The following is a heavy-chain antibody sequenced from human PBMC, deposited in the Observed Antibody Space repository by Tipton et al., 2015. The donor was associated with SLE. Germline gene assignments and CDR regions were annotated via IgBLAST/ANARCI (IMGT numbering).Heavy chain of an antibody. CDR3: ARGSPSIVGATPGYFQH. CDR2: ISSNGGST. J-gene: IGHJ1*01. V-gene: IGHV3-64*01. CDR1: GFTFSTYA. D-gene: IGHD1-26*01. Sequence: SLRLSCAASGFTFSTYAMHWVRQAPGKVLEYVSAISSNGGSTYYANSVKGRFTISRDNSNNTLYLQMGSLGAEDMAVYYCARGSPSIVGATPGYFQHWGQGTLVTVSS.